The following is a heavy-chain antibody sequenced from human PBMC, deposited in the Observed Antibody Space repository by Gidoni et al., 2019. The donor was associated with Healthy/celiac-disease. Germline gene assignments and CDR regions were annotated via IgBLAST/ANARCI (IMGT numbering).Heavy chain of an antibody. J-gene: IGHJ6*02. CDR1: GFTFSSYA. CDR3: ARDLPREKRFLEWLSPLDYYYYGMDV. V-gene: IGHV3-30*04. D-gene: IGHD3-3*01. Sequence: QVQLVESGGGVVQPGRSLRLSCAASGFTFSSYAMHWVRQAPGKGLEWVAVISYDGSNKYYADSVKGRFTISRDNSKNTLYLQMNSLRAEDTAVYYCARDLPREKRFLEWLSPLDYYYYGMDVWGQGTTVTVSS. CDR2: ISYDGSNK.